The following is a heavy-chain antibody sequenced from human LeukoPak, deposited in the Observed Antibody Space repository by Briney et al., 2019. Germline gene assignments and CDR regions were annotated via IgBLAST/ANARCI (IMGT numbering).Heavy chain of an antibody. CDR2: ISYDGSNK. Sequence: GGSLRLSCAASGFTFSSYAMHWVRQAPGKGLEWVAVISYDGSNKYYADSVKGRFTISRDNSKNTLYLQMNSLRAEDTAVYYCAKQCSSGWYFVWGQGTLVTVSS. V-gene: IGHV3-30-3*01. CDR3: AKQCSSGWYFV. D-gene: IGHD6-19*01. CDR1: GFTFSSYA. J-gene: IGHJ4*02.